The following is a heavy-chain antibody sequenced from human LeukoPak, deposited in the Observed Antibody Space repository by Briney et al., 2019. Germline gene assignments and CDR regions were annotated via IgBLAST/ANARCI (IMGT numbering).Heavy chain of an antibody. CDR2: ISYDGSNK. V-gene: IGHV3-30*18. CDR3: AKDHRYLGYCSGGSCYEYFQH. D-gene: IGHD2-15*01. CDR1: GFTFSSYG. Sequence: GGSLRLSCAASGFTFSSYGMHWVRQAPGKGLEWVAVISYDGSNKYYADSVKGRFTISRDNSKNTLYLQMNSLRAEDTAVYYYAKDHRYLGYCSGGSCYEYFQHWGQGTLVTVSS. J-gene: IGHJ1*01.